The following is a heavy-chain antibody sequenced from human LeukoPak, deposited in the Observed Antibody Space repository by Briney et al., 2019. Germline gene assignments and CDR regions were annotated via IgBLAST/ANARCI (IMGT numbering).Heavy chain of an antibody. CDR2: IKQDGSQK. Sequence: GGSLRLSCEASGFTFSSYWMSWVRPAPGKGLEWVANIKQDGSQKYYGDSVKGRFTISRDNAKNSMYLQMNSLRVEDTAVYYCARDSGNYHFDHCGQGALVTVSP. CDR1: GFTFSSYW. CDR3: ARDSGNYHFDH. D-gene: IGHD1-26*01. V-gene: IGHV3-7*01. J-gene: IGHJ4*02.